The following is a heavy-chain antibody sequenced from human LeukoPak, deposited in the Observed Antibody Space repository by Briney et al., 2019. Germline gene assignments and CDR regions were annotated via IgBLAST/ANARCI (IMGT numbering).Heavy chain of an antibody. V-gene: IGHV4-59*01. Sequence: SETLSLTCTVSGGSINTFYWSWIRQPPGKGLEWIGDVSYSGATVYSPSLKSRVTILLDTSKKEFSLKLSSVTTADTAVYYCARDREEAPAATYYFDYWGQGTLVTVSP. CDR2: VSYSGAT. CDR1: GGSINTFY. D-gene: IGHD2-2*01. CDR3: ARDREEAPAATYYFDY. J-gene: IGHJ4*02.